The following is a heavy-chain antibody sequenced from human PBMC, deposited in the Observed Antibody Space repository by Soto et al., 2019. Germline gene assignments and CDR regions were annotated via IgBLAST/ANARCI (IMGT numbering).Heavy chain of an antibody. CDR1: GFTFSDYY. J-gene: IGHJ4*02. Sequence: PGGSLRLSCAASGFTFSDYYMSWIRQAPGKGLEWVSYISSSGSTIYYADSVKGRFTISRDNAKNSLYLQMNSLRAEDTAVYYCARDKVRGAPYPFDYWGQGTLVTVSS. CDR2: ISSSGSTI. D-gene: IGHD3-10*01. CDR3: ARDKVRGAPYPFDY. V-gene: IGHV3-11*01.